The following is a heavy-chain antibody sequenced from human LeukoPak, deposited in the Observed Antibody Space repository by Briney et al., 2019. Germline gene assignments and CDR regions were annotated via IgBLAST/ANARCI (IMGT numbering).Heavy chain of an antibody. V-gene: IGHV4-4*02. D-gene: IGHD2-8*01. Sequence: SETLSLTCTVSGGSISSSTNWWSWVRQPPGKGLEWIGEIYHSGGTNYNPSLKSRITISVDKSQNQFSLKVNSLTAADTAVYYCATNGYYCMDVWGKGTTVTVSS. J-gene: IGHJ6*03. CDR2: IYHSGGT. CDR3: ATNGYYCMDV. CDR1: GGSISSSTNW.